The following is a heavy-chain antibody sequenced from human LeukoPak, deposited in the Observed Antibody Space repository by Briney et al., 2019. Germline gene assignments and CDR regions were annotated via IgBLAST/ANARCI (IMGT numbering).Heavy chain of an antibody. V-gene: IGHV3-23*01. D-gene: IGHD4-17*01. J-gene: IGHJ4*02. CDR3: AMTVTTGIFDY. CDR1: GFTFSTYA. CDR2: TTGSGDSA. Sequence: GGSLRLSCAASGFTFSTYAMSWVRQAPGKGLQCVSGTTGSGDSAYSEDSVKGRFFVSRDNSKNTLYLQMNSLRPEDTAVYYCAMTVTTGIFDYWGQGTLVTVSS.